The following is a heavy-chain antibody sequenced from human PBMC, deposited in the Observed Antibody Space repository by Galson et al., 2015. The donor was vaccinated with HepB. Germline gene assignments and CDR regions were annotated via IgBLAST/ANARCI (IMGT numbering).Heavy chain of an antibody. CDR3: ARASQAQEFDY. D-gene: IGHD6-6*01. J-gene: IGHJ4*02. V-gene: IGHV3-33*01. Sequence: LRLSCAASGFTFSSYGMHWVRQAPGKGLEWVAVIWYDGSNKYYADSVKGRFTISRDNSKNTLYLQMNSLRAEDTAVYYCARASQAQEFDYWGQGTLVTVSS. CDR2: IWYDGSNK. CDR1: GFTFSSYG.